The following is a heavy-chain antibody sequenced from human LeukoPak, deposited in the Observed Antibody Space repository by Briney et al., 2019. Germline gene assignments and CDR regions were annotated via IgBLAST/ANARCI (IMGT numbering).Heavy chain of an antibody. CDR1: GGSISSYY. CDR3: ARERGRDGYNYQDY. J-gene: IGHJ4*02. V-gene: IGHV4-59*01. Sequence: PSETLSLTCTVSGGSISSYYWSWIRQPPGKGLEWVGCIYYSGSTYYNPSLRSRLTILVDTSRNQFSLKLSSVTAADTAVYYCARERGRDGYNYQDYWGQGTLVTVSS. CDR2: IYYSGST. D-gene: IGHD5-24*01.